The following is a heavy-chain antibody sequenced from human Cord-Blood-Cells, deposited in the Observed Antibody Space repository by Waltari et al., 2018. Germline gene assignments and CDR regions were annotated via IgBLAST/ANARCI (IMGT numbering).Heavy chain of an antibody. CDR1: GGTFSSYA. CDR2: IIPILGIA. CDR3: ARDGGDYWFDP. J-gene: IGHJ5*02. Sequence: QVQLVQSGAEVKKPGSSVKVSCKASGGTFSSYALSWVRQAPGQGLEWMGRIIPILGIANYAQKFQGRVTITADKSTSTAYMELSSLRSEDTAVYYCARDGGDYWFDPWGQGTLVTVSS. V-gene: IGHV1-69*09. D-gene: IGHD2-21*02.